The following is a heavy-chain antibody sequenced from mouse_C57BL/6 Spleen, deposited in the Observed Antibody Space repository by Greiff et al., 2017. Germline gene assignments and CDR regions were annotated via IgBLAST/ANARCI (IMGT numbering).Heavy chain of an antibody. J-gene: IGHJ3*01. Sequence: VKVVESGPGLVAPSQSLSITCTVSGFSLTSYGVDWVRQSPGKGLEWLGVIWGVGSTNYNSALKSRLSISKDNSKSQVFLKMNSLQTDDTAMYYCASGSSYGFAYWGQGTLVTVSA. D-gene: IGHD1-1*01. CDR1: GFSLTSYG. CDR3: ASGSSYGFAY. V-gene: IGHV2-6*01. CDR2: IWGVGST.